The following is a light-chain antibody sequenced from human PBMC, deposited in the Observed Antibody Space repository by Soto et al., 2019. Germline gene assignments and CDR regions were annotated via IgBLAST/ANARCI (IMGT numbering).Light chain of an antibody. Sequence: EIVLTQSPGTLSLSPGERATLSCRASQSVSSIYLAWYQQKPGQAPSLLIYATSSRATGIPDRFSGGGSGTDFSLTISRLEPEDFAVYYCQQYGSSPITFGQGTRLEIK. J-gene: IGKJ5*01. CDR2: ATS. V-gene: IGKV3-20*01. CDR3: QQYGSSPIT. CDR1: QSVSSIY.